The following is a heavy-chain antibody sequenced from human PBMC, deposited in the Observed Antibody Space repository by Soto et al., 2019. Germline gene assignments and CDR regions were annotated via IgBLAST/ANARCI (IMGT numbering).Heavy chain of an antibody. J-gene: IGHJ4*02. CDR2: IFYSGST. V-gene: IGHV4-31*03. Sequence: QVQLQESGPGLVKPSQTLSLTCTVSGGSISSGGYYWSWISQHPGKGLEWIGYIFYSGSTYYNPSLKSRVTLSVDTSKNQFSLKLSSVTATDTAVYYCAREGGIVGATAADYWGQGTLVTVSS. CDR3: AREGGIVGATAADY. D-gene: IGHD1-26*01. CDR1: GGSISSGGYY.